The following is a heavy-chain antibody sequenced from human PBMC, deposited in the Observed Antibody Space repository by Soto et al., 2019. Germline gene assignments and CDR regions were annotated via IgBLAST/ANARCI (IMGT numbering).Heavy chain of an antibody. CDR1: GFTFNTHW. J-gene: IGHJ4*02. CDR3: ARGGAMGVDY. Sequence: PWGSLRLSCTASGFTFNTHWIHLFRQAPCKWLVWVSRIYFDGITTNYADSVKGRLTVSRDNAKNTVYLHVNTLRDEDTAVYYCARGGAMGVDYWGQGTLVTVS. V-gene: IGHV3-74*01. D-gene: IGHD1-26*01. CDR2: IYFDGITT.